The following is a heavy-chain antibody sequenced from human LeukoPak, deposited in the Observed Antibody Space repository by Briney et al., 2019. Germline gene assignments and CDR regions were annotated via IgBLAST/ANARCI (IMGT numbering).Heavy chain of an antibody. CDR1: GFSFGSYG. D-gene: IGHD6-6*01. J-gene: IGHJ6*04. V-gene: IGHV3-21*01. Sequence: GGSLRLSCAASGFSFGSYGIHWVRQAPGKGLEWVSSISSSSSYIYYADSVKGRFTISRDNAKNSLYLQMNSLRAEDTAVYYCARESIAARRGYAGMDVWGKGTTVTVSS. CDR3: ARESIAARRGYAGMDV. CDR2: ISSSSSYI.